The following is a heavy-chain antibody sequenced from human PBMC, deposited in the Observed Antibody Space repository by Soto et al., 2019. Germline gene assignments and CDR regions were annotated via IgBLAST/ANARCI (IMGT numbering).Heavy chain of an antibody. CDR1: GFTFSNYA. CDR2: ITYDGSTK. Sequence: QVQLVESGGSVVQPGRSLRLSCAASGFTFSNYAMHWVRQAPGKGLEWVAVITYDGSTKNYAGSVEGRFTISRDNSKNTLYLQMSSLRPEDTAVYYCARGAGSPYCGGDCYFRANWFDPWGQGTLVTVSS. D-gene: IGHD2-21*02. J-gene: IGHJ5*02. V-gene: IGHV3-30-3*01. CDR3: ARGAGSPYCGGDCYFRANWFDP.